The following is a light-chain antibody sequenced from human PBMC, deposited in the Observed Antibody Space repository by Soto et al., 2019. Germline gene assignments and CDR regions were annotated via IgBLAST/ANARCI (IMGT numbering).Light chain of an antibody. J-gene: IGLJ1*01. CDR2: DVS. CDR1: SSDVGGYNY. V-gene: IGLV2-14*01. CDR3: SSYTSGGTQF. Sequence: QSALTQPASVSGSPGQSISISCTGTSSDVGGYNYVSWYQQHPGKVPKLLISDVSNRPSGVSHRFSGSKSGNTASLTISGLQAEDDADYYCSSYTSGGTQFFGTGTKLTVL.